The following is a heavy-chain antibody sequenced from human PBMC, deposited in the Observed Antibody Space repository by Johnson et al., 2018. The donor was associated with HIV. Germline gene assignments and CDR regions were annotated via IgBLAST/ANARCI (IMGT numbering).Heavy chain of an antibody. Sequence: QVQLVESGGGVVQPGGSLRLSCAASGFTFSSYGMHWVRQAPGKGLEWVAVISYDGSNKYYADSVKGRFTISRDNSKNTLYLQMNSLRAEDTAVYYCARDNWNYNAFDIWGQGTMVTVSS. CDR3: ARDNWNYNAFDI. CDR1: GFTFSSYG. J-gene: IGHJ3*02. D-gene: IGHD1-7*01. V-gene: IGHV3-30*19. CDR2: ISYDGSNK.